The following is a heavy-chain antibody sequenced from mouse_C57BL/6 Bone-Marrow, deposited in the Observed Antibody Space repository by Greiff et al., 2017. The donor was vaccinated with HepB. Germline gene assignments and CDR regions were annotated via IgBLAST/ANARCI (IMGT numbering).Heavy chain of an antibody. V-gene: IGHV1-26*01. CDR2: INPNNGGT. CDR1: GYTFTDYY. CDR3: ARETDIYYYGRRDFDV. Sequence: EVQLQQSGPELVKPGASVKISCKASGYTFTDYYMNWVKQSHGKSLEWIGDINPNNGGTSYNQKFKGKATLTVDKSSSTAYMELRSLTSEDSAVYYCARETDIYYYGRRDFDVWGTGTTVTVSS. D-gene: IGHD1-1*01. J-gene: IGHJ1*03.